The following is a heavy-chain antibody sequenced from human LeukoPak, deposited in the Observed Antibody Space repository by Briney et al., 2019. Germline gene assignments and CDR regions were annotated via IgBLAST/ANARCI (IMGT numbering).Heavy chain of an antibody. D-gene: IGHD2-21*02. CDR2: ISYDGSNK. J-gene: IGHJ4*02. CDR3: ARVKHCGGDCYPFDY. Sequence: GRSLRLSCAASGFTFSSYAMHWVRQAPGKGLEWVAVISYDGSNKYYADSVKGRFTISRDNAKNSLYLQMNSLRAEDTAVYYCARVKHCGGDCYPFDYWGQGTLVTVSS. V-gene: IGHV3-30-3*01. CDR1: GFTFSSYA.